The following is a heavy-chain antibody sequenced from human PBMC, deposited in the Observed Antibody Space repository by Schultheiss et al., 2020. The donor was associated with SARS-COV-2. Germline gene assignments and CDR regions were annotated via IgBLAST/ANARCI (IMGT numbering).Heavy chain of an antibody. CDR1: GYTFTSYA. CDR3: ASVLMVYAYDAFDI. CDR2: INAGNGNT. V-gene: IGHV1-3*01. Sequence: ASVKVSCKASGYTFTSYAMHWVRQAPGQRLEWMGWINAGNGNTKYSQKFQERVTITRDMSTSTAYMELSSLRAEDTAVYYCASVLMVYAYDAFDIWGQGTMVTVSS. D-gene: IGHD2-8*01. J-gene: IGHJ3*02.